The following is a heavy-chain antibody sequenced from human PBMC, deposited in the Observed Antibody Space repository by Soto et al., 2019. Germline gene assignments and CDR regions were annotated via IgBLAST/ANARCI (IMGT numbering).Heavy chain of an antibody. V-gene: IGHV3-30-3*01. Sequence: SLRLSCAASGFTFSSYAMHWVRQAPGKGLEWVAVISYDGSNKYYADSVKGRFTISRDNSKNTLYLQMNSLRAEDTAVYYCARDRGRTDFWSGYLVWGQGTLVTVSS. CDR1: GFTFSSYA. CDR3: ARDRGRTDFWSGYLV. J-gene: IGHJ4*02. CDR2: ISYDGSNK. D-gene: IGHD3-3*01.